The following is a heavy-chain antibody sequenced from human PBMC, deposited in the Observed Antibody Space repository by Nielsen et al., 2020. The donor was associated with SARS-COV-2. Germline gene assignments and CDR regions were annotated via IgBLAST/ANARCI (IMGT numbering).Heavy chain of an antibody. CDR3: ARDDVYSSSWYIRGTVGAFDI. Sequence: VRQMPGKGLEWVAVISYDGSNKYYADSVKGRFTISRDNSKNTLYLQMNSLRAEDTAVYYCARDDVYSSSWYIRGTVGAFDIWGQGTMVTVSS. CDR2: ISYDGSNK. J-gene: IGHJ3*02. D-gene: IGHD6-13*01. V-gene: IGHV3-30-3*01.